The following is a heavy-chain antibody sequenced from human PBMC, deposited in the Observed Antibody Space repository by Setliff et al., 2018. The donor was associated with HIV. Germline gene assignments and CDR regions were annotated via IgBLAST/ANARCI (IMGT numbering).Heavy chain of an antibody. CDR2: ISAYNLNT. D-gene: IGHD3-22*01. J-gene: IGHJ4*02. V-gene: IGHV1-18*01. Sequence: SVKVSCKTSGYTFSRYGFSWVRQAPGQGLEWMGWISAYNLNTNYAQKFQGRVTMTTDTSASTGYMELRSLRSDDTAVYYCARAYYHDSSGYQGFDYWGQGTLVTVSS. CDR3: ARAYYHDSSGYQGFDY. CDR1: GYTFSRYG.